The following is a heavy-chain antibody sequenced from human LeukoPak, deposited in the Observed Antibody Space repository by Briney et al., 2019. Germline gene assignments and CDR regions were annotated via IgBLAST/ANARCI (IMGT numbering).Heavy chain of an antibody. CDR2: IIPIFGTA. D-gene: IGHD3-22*01. V-gene: IGHV1-69*05. CDR3: ARGRYYDSSGYRTFDP. Sequence: GSSVKVSCKASGGTFSSYAISWVRQAPGQGLEWMGGIIPIFGTANYAQKFQGRVTITTDESTSTAYMELSSLRSEDTAVYYCARGRYYDSSGYRTFDPWGQGTLVTVSS. CDR1: GGTFSSYA. J-gene: IGHJ5*02.